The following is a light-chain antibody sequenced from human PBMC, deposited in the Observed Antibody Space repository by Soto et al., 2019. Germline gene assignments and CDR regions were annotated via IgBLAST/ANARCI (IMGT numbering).Light chain of an antibody. CDR3: QQYSSY. Sequence: DIQMTQSPSTLSASVGDRVTITCRASQNINGWLAWYQQKAGKAPKVLISQVSNLESGVPSRFSGSGSGTEFTLTITSPQPNDSATYYCQQYSSYFGGGTKVEIK. V-gene: IGKV1-5*01. CDR1: QNINGW. J-gene: IGKJ4*01. CDR2: QVS.